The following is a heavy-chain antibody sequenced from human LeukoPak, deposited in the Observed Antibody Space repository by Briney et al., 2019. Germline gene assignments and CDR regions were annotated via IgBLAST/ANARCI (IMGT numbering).Heavy chain of an antibody. CDR3: AVHLPGDYLDR. Sequence: GESLKISCKGSGYSFTSYWIGWVRQATGQGLEWMGWMNPDSGNTGFAQKFQGRVTMTRNTSITTAYMELSSLRSEDTAVYYCAVHLPGDYLDRWGQGTLVTVSP. CDR2: MNPDSGNT. J-gene: IGHJ4*02. V-gene: IGHV1-8*02. CDR1: GYSFTSYW.